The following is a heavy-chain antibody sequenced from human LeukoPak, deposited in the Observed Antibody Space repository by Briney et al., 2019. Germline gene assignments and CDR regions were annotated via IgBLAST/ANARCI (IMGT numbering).Heavy chain of an antibody. V-gene: IGHV3-7*01. CDR1: GFTFSTYW. Sequence: TGGSLRLSCAASGFTFSTYWMSWVRQAPGKGLEWVANIKQDGSEKKYVDSVKGRFTISRDNAKNSLYLQMNSLRAEDTAIYYCARDLESSSWWNWFDPWGQRTLVTVSS. D-gene: IGHD6-13*01. J-gene: IGHJ5*02. CDR3: ARDLESSSWWNWFDP. CDR2: IKQDGSEK.